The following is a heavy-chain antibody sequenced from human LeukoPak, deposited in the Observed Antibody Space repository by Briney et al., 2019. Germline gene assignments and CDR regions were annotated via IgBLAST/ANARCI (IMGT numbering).Heavy chain of an antibody. D-gene: IGHD3-22*01. CDR2: IRSSSSTI. CDR1: GFTFSSYS. Sequence: GGSLRLSCAASGFTFSSYSMNWVRQAPGKGLEWVSYIRSSSSTIYYADSVKGRFTISRDNAKNSLYLQMNSLRAEDTAVYYCARDRRYYYDSRGNHFDYWGQGTLVTVSS. CDR3: ARDRRYYYDSRGNHFDY. V-gene: IGHV3-48*01. J-gene: IGHJ4*02.